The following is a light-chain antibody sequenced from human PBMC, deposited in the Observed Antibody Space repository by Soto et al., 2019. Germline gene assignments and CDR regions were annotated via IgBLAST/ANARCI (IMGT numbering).Light chain of an antibody. CDR1: QTISSY. V-gene: IGKV1-39*01. J-gene: IGKJ2*01. CDR3: QQTFRTPHT. Sequence: DIQMTQSPASLSASVGERVTITCRASQTISSYLNWYQQKPGAAPKLLIYSAFTLQTGVPSRFSGSGFGTDYTLTISSLQPADFAIYYCQQTFRTPHTFGQGTKVDI. CDR2: SAF.